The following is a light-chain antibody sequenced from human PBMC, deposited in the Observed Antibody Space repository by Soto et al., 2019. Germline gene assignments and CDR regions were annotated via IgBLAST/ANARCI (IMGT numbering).Light chain of an antibody. CDR2: GAS. CDR3: QQYGGSPQT. Sequence: DIVLTQSPGTLALSPGEGATHSCSASQSVSKYLAWYQQKPGQAPRLLIYGASSRATGIPDSFSGSGSGTDFTLTISRLKPEDFAVYYCQQYGGSPQTFGQGTKV. V-gene: IGKV3-20*01. CDR1: QSVSKY. J-gene: IGKJ1*01.